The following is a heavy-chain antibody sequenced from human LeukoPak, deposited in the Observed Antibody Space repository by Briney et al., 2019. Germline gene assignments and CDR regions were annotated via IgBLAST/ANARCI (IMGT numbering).Heavy chain of an antibody. CDR3: AKQLDSGNYYPTGDDY. J-gene: IGHJ4*02. Sequence: GGSLRLSCAASGFTLSSYATSWVRQAPGKGLEWVSAISASGTDTYYADSVKGRFTIPRDASKNTLHLQMNSLRDEDTAVYYCAKQLDSGNYYPTGDDYWGQGTLVTVSS. V-gene: IGHV3-23*01. CDR2: ISASGTDT. D-gene: IGHD3-10*01. CDR1: GFTLSSYA.